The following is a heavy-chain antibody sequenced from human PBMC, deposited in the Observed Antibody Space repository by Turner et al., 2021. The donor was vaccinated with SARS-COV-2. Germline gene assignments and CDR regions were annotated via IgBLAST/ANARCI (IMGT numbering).Heavy chain of an antibody. CDR2: IYYSGSA. V-gene: IGHV4-39*01. Sequence: LQLQESGPGLVQPSATVSLACTVSGGSISSSSYHRCWICQPPGKGLGWIGNIYYSGSAYYNPSLKSRVNITVAPSKNQFSLRLTSVTAADTAVYYCARFIDTAMDYYGTDVWGQGTTVTVSS. D-gene: IGHD5-18*01. J-gene: IGHJ6*02. CDR3: ARFIDTAMDYYGTDV. CDR1: GGSISSSSYH.